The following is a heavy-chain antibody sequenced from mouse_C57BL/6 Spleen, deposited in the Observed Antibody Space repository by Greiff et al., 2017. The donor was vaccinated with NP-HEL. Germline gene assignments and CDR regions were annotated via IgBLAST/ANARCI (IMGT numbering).Heavy chain of an antibody. CDR2: ISSGGDYI. J-gene: IGHJ2*01. D-gene: IGHD1-1*02. V-gene: IGHV5-9-1*02. CDR1: GFTFSSYA. Sequence: EVNVVESGEGLVKPGGSLKLSCAASGFTFSSYAMSWVRQTPEKRLEWVAYISSGGDYIYYADTVKGRFTISRDNARNTLYLQMSSLKSEDTAMYYCTTTHMGGYFDYWGQGTTLTVSS. CDR3: TTTHMGGYFDY.